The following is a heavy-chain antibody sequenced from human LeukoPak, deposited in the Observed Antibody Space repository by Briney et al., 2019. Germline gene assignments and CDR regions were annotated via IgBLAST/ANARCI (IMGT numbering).Heavy chain of an antibody. D-gene: IGHD6-6*01. CDR1: GGSISSHY. V-gene: IGHV4-59*11. CDR2: IYYSGST. CDR3: ARGVPKGFIAARRLYYFDY. Sequence: PSETLSLTCTVSGGSISSHYWSWIRQPPGKGLEWIGYIYYSGSTNYNPSLKSRVTISVDTSKNQFSLKLSSVTAADTAVYYCARGVPKGFIAARRLYYFDYWGQGTLVIVSS. J-gene: IGHJ4*02.